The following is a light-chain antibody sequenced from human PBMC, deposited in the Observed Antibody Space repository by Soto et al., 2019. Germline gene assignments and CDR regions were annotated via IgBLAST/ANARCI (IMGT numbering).Light chain of an antibody. CDR1: QSISGW. Sequence: DIQMTQSPSTLSASVGDRVTITCRASQSISGWLAWYQQKPGKGPKLVIYDASSLESGVPSRFSGSGSGTEFTLTISSLQPDDFAVYYCQQRSNWPPITFGGGTKVEIK. CDR3: QQRSNWPPIT. J-gene: IGKJ4*01. V-gene: IGKV1-5*01. CDR2: DAS.